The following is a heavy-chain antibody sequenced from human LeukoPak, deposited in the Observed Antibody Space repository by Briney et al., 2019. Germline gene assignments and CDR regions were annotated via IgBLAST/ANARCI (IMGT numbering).Heavy chain of an antibody. CDR2: ISGSGGST. CDR3: ATFLAGDSSGY. CDR1: GFSFNNYL. D-gene: IGHD6-19*01. Sequence: PGGSLRLSCAASGFSFNNYLMSWVRQAPGKGLEWVSAISGSGGSTYYADSVKGRFTISRDNSKNTLYLQMNSLRAEDTAVYYCATFLAGDSSGYWGQGTLVTVSS. V-gene: IGHV3-23*01. J-gene: IGHJ4*02.